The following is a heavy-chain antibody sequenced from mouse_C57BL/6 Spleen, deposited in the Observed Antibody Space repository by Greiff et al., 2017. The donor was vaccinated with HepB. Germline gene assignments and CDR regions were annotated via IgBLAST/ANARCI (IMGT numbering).Heavy chain of an antibody. J-gene: IGHJ4*01. CDR1: GYTFTSYD. Sequence: VQLQQSGPELVKPGASVKVSCKASGYTFTSYDINWVKQRPGQGLEWIGWIYPRDGSTKYNEKFKGKGTLTGDTSSSTAYMEFPRLTSEDSAVYFCARLPHYYGSNYDYAMDFWGQGTSVTVSS. CDR2: IYPRDGST. CDR3: ARLPHYYGSNYDYAMDF. V-gene: IGHV1-85*01. D-gene: IGHD1-1*01.